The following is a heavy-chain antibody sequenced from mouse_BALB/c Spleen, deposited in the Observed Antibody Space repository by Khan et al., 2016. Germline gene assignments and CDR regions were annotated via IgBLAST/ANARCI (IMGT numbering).Heavy chain of an antibody. CDR3: TRDSSGGFAY. CDR1: GFTFSSYT. V-gene: IGHV5-6-4*01. D-gene: IGHD3-1*01. Sequence: EVELVESGGGLVKPGGSLKLSCAASGFTFSSYTMSWVRQTPEKRLEWVATLSSGGNYTYYPDTVKGRFPISRDNAKNTLYLQMSSLKSEDTAMYYCTRDSSGGFAYWGQGTLVTVSA. CDR2: LSSGGNYT. J-gene: IGHJ3*01.